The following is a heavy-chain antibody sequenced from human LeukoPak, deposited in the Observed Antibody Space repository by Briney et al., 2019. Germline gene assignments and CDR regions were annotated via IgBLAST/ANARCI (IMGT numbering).Heavy chain of an antibody. CDR3: ARSRDQGGRLYFDY. V-gene: IGHV4-4*07. CDR2: IYTSGST. CDR1: GGSISSYY. Sequence: SETLSLTCTVSGGSISSYYWSWIRQPAGKGLEWIGRIYTSGSTNYNPCLKSRVTMSVDTSKNQFSLKLSSVTAADTAVYYCARSRDQGGRLYFDYWGQGTLVTVSS. J-gene: IGHJ4*02. D-gene: IGHD1-26*01.